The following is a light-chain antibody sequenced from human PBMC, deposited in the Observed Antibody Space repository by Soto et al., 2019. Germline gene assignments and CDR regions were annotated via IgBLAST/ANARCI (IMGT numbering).Light chain of an antibody. Sequence: DIVLTQSPLSLSVTPGESASISCRSSQSLLHSDGYIYLGWYRQKPGQSPHLLLYRGSSRASGVHDWFSGSGSGTYIPLNFRRVEADDVVFYYCMQVLQPPWTFGQGTRVDIK. J-gene: IGKJ1*01. V-gene: IGKV2-28*01. CDR3: MQVLQPPWT. CDR2: RGS. CDR1: QSLLHSDGYIY.